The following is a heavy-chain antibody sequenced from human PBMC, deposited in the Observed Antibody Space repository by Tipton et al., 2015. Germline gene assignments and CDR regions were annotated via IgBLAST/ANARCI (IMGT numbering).Heavy chain of an antibody. V-gene: IGHV4-59*05. J-gene: IGHJ4*02. Sequence: TLSLTCTVSGGSISSYYWSWIRQPPGKGLEWIGSIYYSGSAYYNPSLKSRVTISVDTSRNQFSLNLTSVTAADTAVYYCAILYVDYDYWGQGTLVTVSS. CDR2: IYYSGSA. D-gene: IGHD4-17*01. CDR3: AILYVDYDY. CDR1: GGSISSYY.